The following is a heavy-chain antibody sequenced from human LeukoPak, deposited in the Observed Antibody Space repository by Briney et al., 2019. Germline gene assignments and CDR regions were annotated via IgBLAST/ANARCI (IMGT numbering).Heavy chain of an antibody. CDR2: IGHDGKYL. CDR3: ARDFGVGRYFDY. D-gene: IGHD3-10*01. V-gene: IGHV3-33*01. J-gene: IGHJ4*02. CDR1: GFNFGVYG. Sequence: GTSLRLSCAACGFNFGVYGVHCVRQAPGKGLEGLVVIGHDGKYLKYVDSVRGRFTMSRDNSTNTLDLQMNGLRLEDTALYYCARDFGVGRYFDYCGQGPVVTVSS.